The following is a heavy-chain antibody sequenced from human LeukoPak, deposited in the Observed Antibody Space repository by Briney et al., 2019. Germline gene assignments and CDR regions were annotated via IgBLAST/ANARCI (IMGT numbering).Heavy chain of an antibody. J-gene: IGHJ6*02. CDR1: GFTFSSYS. V-gene: IGHV3-21*01. CDR2: ISSSSSYI. CDR3: ARARITMVRGVMNYYGMDV. Sequence: GGPLRLSCAASGFTFSSYSMNWVRQAPGEGLEWVSSISSSSSYIYYADSVKGRFTISRDNAKNSLYLQMNSLRAEDTAVYYCARARITMVRGVMNYYGMDVWGQGTTVTVSS. D-gene: IGHD3-10*01.